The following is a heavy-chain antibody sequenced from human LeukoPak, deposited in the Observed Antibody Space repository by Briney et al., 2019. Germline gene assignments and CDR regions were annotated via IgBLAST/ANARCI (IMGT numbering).Heavy chain of an antibody. Sequence: PSETLSLTCAVYGGSFSGYYWSWIRQPPGKGLEWIGEINHSGSTNYNPSLKSRVTISVDTSKNQFSLKQSSVTAADTAVYYCARLDHRRFYDSSGQIDYWGQGTLVTVSS. D-gene: IGHD3-22*01. V-gene: IGHV4-34*01. J-gene: IGHJ4*02. CDR1: GGSFSGYY. CDR3: ARLDHRRFYDSSGQIDY. CDR2: INHSGST.